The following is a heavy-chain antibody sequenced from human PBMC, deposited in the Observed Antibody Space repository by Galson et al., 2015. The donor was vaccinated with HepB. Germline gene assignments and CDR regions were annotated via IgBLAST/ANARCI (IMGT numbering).Heavy chain of an antibody. CDR3: AKDPGMVRDYYYYYKDV. CDR2: ISYDGSNK. V-gene: IGHV3-30*18. D-gene: IGHD3-10*01. Sequence: SLRLSCAASGFSFSNYGMHWVRQAPGKGLEWVAAISYDGSNKYYGDSVQGRFIISRDNSKNTLYLQLNSLRAEDTAMYYCAKDPGMVRDYYYYYKDVWGKGTAVTVSS. CDR1: GFSFSNYG. J-gene: IGHJ6*03.